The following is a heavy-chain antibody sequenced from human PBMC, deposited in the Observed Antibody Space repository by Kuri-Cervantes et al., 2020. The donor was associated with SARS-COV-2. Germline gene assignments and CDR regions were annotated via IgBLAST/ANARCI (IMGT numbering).Heavy chain of an antibody. D-gene: IGHD3-22*01. CDR2: INPNSGVT. CDR1: GYTFTGYY. V-gene: IGHV1-2*02. J-gene: IGHJ4*02. CDR3: ASAPYYYDSSGYPDY. Sequence: ASVKVSCKASGYTFTGYYMHWVRQAPGQGLEWMGWINPNSGVTNYAQKFQGRVTMTRDTSISTAYMELMRLRSDDTAVYYCASAPYYYDSSGYPDYWGQETLVTVSS.